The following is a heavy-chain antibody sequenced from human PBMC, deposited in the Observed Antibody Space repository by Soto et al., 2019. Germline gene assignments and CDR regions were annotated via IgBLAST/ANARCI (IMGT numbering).Heavy chain of an antibody. D-gene: IGHD2-15*01. Sequence: SETLSLTCTVSGGSMSSYYWTWLRQSPGRGLEWIGYISYSGSTYYNPSLKSRVTISADTSKNQFSLRMNSMIAADTAVYYCARADPDASVGYCGQVTLVTVSS. CDR2: ISYSGST. J-gene: IGHJ4*02. CDR1: GGSMSSYY. V-gene: IGHV4-59*01. CDR3: ARADPDASVGY.